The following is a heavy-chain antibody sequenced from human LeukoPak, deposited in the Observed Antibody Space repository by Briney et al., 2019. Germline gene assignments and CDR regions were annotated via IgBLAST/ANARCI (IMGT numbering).Heavy chain of an antibody. V-gene: IGHV1-3*01. CDR2: INAGNGNT. CDR3: ARDGRGSRSSWFDP. D-gene: IGHD3-10*01. CDR1: GYTFTSYS. J-gene: IGHJ5*02. Sequence: ASVKVSCKASGYTFTSYSIHWVRQAPGQRLEWMGWINAGNGNTKYSQEVQGRVTITRDTSATTAYMELSSLGSDDTAVYYCARDGRGSRSSWFDPWGQGTLVIVSS.